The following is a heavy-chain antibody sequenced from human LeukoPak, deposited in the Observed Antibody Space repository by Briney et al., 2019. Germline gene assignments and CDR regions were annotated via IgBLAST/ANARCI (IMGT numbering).Heavy chain of an antibody. CDR3: ARCRTDYYDSRGYQFWFDP. D-gene: IGHD3-22*01. V-gene: IGHV4-34*01. Sequence: SETLSLTCAVYGGSFSGYYWSWIRQPPGKGLEWIGSIYYSGSTYYNPSLKSRVTISVDTSKNQFSLKLSSVTAADTAVYYCARCRTDYYDSRGYQFWFDPWGQGTLVTVSS. CDR1: GGSFSGYY. J-gene: IGHJ5*02. CDR2: IYYSGST.